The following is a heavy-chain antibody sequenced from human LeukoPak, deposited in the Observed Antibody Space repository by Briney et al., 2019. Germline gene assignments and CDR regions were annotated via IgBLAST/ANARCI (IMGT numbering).Heavy chain of an antibody. D-gene: IGHD3-22*01. V-gene: IGHV3-53*01. J-gene: IGHJ5*02. CDR1: GFTVSSNY. CDR3: AGVGYDSSGCLNWFDP. Sequence: GGSLRLSCAASGFTVSSNYMSRVRQAPGKGLEWVSVIYSGGSTYYADPVKGRFTISRDNSKNTLYLQMNSLRAEDTAVYYCAGVGYDSSGCLNWFDPWGQGTLVTVSS. CDR2: IYSGGST.